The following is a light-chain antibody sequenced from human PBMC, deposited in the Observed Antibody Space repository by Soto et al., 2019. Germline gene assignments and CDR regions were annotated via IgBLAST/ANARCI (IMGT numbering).Light chain of an antibody. J-gene: IGKJ1*01. Sequence: DIQMTQSPSTLFASVGDTVTITCRASQSVSLWLAWYQQKPGKAPNLLIYGVSTLRRGVPSRFAGSGSGTDFALTISSLQPEDFGTYYCQQYHSFSGSAFGQGTKVDI. CDR3: QQYHSFSGSA. V-gene: IGKV1-5*01. CDR1: QSVSLW. CDR2: GVS.